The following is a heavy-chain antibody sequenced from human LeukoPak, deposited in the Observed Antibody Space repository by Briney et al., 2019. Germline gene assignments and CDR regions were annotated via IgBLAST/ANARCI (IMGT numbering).Heavy chain of an antibody. CDR3: ARRPINCIITNCYVDY. CDR1: VYTFTNFY. J-gene: IGHJ4*02. D-gene: IGHD2-2*01. CDR2: MNPNSGDT. V-gene: IGHV1-2*02. Sequence: ASVKVSCKASVYTFTNFYIHWVRQAPGQGLEWLGWMNPNSGDTSYAREFQDRVTMTRDTSLSTAYMELSRLRSDDTAVYFCARRPINCIITNCYVDYWGQGTLVIVSS.